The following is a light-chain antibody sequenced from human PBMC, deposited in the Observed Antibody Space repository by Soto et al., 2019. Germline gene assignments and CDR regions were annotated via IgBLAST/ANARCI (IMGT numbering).Light chain of an antibody. CDR1: SSNIGAGYD. V-gene: IGLV1-40*01. Sequence: QAVVTQPPSVSGAPGQRVTISCTGRSSNIGAGYDVHWYQQLPGTAPKLLIYGNSNRPSGVPDRFSGSKSGTSASLAITGLQAEDEADYYCQSYDSSLSALYVFGTGTQLTVL. CDR2: GNS. CDR3: QSYDSSLSALYV. J-gene: IGLJ1*01.